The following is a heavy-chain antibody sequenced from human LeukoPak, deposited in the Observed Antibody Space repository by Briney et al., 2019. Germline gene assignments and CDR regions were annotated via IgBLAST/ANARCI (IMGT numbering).Heavy chain of an antibody. CDR3: IFPPGNDHY. D-gene: IGHD2-21*01. CDR2: IKQDGSEK. CDR1: GSAIGYKFSYYW. J-gene: IGHJ4*02. Sequence: HPGGSLRLSCAASGSAIGYKFSYYWMSWVRQAPGKGLEWVANIKQDGSEKYYVDSVKGRFTISRDNAKNSLYLEMNSLRAEDTAIYYCIFPPGNDHYWGQGTLVTVSS. V-gene: IGHV3-7*01.